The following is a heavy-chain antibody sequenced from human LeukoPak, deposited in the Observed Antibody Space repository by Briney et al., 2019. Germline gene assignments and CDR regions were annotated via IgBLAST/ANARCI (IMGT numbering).Heavy chain of an antibody. CDR2: IKQDGSEK. Sequence: RTGGSLRLSCAASGFTFNSYWMSWVRQAPGKGLEWVANIKQDGSEKYYVDSMKSRFTISRDNAKNSLYLQMNSLRAEDTAVYYCARGLIVVVPAAEANDYWGQGTLVTVSS. J-gene: IGHJ4*02. CDR3: ARGLIVVVPAAEANDY. CDR1: GFTFNSYW. V-gene: IGHV3-7*01. D-gene: IGHD2-2*01.